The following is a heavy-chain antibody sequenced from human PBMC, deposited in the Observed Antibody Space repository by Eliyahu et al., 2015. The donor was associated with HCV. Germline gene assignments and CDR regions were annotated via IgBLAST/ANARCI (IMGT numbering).Heavy chain of an antibody. J-gene: IGHJ5*02. CDR1: GFXFDDYA. CDR2: INWNGGSM. D-gene: IGHD2/OR15-2a*01. Sequence: EVQLVXSGGGLVQPGRSLRLSCTTSGFXFDDYAMHWVRQAPGRGXEWVSGINWNGGSMGYADSVKGRFTISRDNAKNSLYLQMNNLRPDDTAFYYCAQQRGAIFYASDNWFDPWGQGTLVSVSS. CDR3: AQQRGAIFYASDNWFDP. V-gene: IGHV3-9*01.